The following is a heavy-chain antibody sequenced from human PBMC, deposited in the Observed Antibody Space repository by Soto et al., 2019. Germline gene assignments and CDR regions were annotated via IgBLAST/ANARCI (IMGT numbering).Heavy chain of an antibody. CDR3: AKYQVVGAIDP. J-gene: IGHJ5*02. V-gene: IGHV4-39*01. CDR2: ICYSGST. D-gene: IGHD1-26*01. CDR1: GGPMSSSRYC. Sequence: SETLSLTCTVSGGPMSSSRYCWGWIRQPPGKGLDWIGNICYSGSTHYSPSLKSRVTIAADTSKKQFSLKLSSVTAADTAVYYCAKYQVVGAIDPWGQGTLFTVSS.